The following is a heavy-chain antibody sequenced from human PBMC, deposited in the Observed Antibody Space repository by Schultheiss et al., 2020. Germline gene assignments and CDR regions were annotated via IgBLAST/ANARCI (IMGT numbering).Heavy chain of an antibody. V-gene: IGHV1-8*01. Sequence: GESLKISCKASGYTFTSYDINWVRQATGQGLEWMGWMNPNSGNTGYAQKFQGRVTMTRNTSISTAYMELSSLRSEDTAVYYCARPVYCSSTSCYNDWFDPWGQGTLVTVSS. J-gene: IGHJ5*02. CDR2: MNPNSGNT. D-gene: IGHD2-2*02. CDR3: ARPVYCSSTSCYNDWFDP. CDR1: GYTFTSYD.